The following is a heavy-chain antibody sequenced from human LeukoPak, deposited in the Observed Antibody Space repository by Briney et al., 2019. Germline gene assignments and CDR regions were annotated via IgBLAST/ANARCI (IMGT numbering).Heavy chain of an antibody. CDR2: IYYSGYT. J-gene: IGHJ6*03. Sequence: KPSETLSLTCTVSGGSISSGSYYWSWIRQPPGKGLEWIGCIYYSGYTNYKSSLKSRVTISVDTSKNQFSLKLSSVTAADTAVYYCARTTMVRGTYYMDVWGKGTTVTVSS. CDR3: ARTTMVRGTYYMDV. CDR1: GGSISSGSYY. V-gene: IGHV4-61*01. D-gene: IGHD3-10*01.